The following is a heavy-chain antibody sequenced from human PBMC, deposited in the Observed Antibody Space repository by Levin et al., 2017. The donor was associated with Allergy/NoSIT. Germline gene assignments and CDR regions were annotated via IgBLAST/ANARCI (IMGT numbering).Heavy chain of an antibody. D-gene: IGHD6-6*01. CDR2: IIPIFGTA. Sequence: ASVKVSCKASGGTFSSYAISWVRQAPGQGLEWMGGIIPIFGTANYAQKFQGRVTITADKSTSTAYMELSSLRSEDTAVYYCARASIAARLARYYYYGMDVWGQGTTVTVSS. V-gene: IGHV1-69*06. CDR1: GGTFSSYA. CDR3: ARASIAARLARYYYYGMDV. J-gene: IGHJ6*02.